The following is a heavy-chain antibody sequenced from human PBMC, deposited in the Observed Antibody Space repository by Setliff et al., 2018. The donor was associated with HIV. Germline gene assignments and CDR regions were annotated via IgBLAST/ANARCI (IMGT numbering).Heavy chain of an antibody. D-gene: IGHD1-26*01. CDR3: ARGTRVGANDAFDI. CDR1: GYTFTGYY. J-gene: IGHJ3*02. Sequence: GASVKVSCKASGYTFTGYYMHWVRQAPGQGLEWMGRINPNSGGTNYAQKCQDRVTMTRDTSISKAYMELSRLRSDDTAVYYCARGTRVGANDAFDIWGQGTMVTVSS. V-gene: IGHV1-2*06. CDR2: INPNSGGT.